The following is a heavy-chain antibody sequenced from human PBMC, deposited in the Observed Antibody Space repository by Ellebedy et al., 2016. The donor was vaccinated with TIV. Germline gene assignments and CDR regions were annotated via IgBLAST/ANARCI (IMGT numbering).Heavy chain of an antibody. CDR3: ARSPFWNGHQDY. CDR1: GGSISSYY. D-gene: IGHD3-3*01. V-gene: IGHV4-4*07. J-gene: IGHJ4*02. CDR2: IYTSGST. Sequence: SETLSLTCTVSGGSISSYYWSWIRQPAGKGLEWIGRIYTSGSTNYNPSLKSRVTMSVDTSKNQFSLELRSVTAADTAVYYCARSPFWNGHQDYWGRGTLVTVSS.